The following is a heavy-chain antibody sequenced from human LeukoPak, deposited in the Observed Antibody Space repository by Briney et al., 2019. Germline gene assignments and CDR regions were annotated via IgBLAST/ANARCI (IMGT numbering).Heavy chain of an antibody. V-gene: IGHV4-61*02. CDR1: GGSISSGSYY. Sequence: SETLSLTCTVSGGSISSGSYYWSWIRQPAGKGLEWIGRIYTSGSTNYNPSLKSRVTISVDTSKNQFSLKLSSVTAADTAVYYCARVLVAAAGSPFDYWGQGTLVTVSS. CDR2: IYTSGST. CDR3: ARVLVAAAGSPFDY. J-gene: IGHJ4*02. D-gene: IGHD6-13*01.